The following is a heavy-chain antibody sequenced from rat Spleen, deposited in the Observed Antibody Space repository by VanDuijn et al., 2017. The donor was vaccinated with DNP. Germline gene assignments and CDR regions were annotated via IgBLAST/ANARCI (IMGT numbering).Heavy chain of an antibody. J-gene: IGHJ1*01. D-gene: IGHD1-1*01. Sequence: EVQLVESGGGLVQPGRSLKLSCAASGFTFSDYAMAWVRQAPKKGLEWVATIIYDGSSTYYRDSVKGRFTISRDNAKSTLYLQMDSLRSEDTATYYCARRSKLLQGWYFDFWGPGTMVTVSS. CDR1: GFTFSDYA. CDR2: IIYDGSST. CDR3: ARRSKLLQGWYFDF. V-gene: IGHV5-17*01.